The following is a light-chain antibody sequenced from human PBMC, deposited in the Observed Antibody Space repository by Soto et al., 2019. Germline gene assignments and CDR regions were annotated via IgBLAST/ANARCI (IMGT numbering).Light chain of an antibody. V-gene: IGKV3-11*01. Sequence: EIVLTQSPVTLSLSPGERATLSCRASQSVSNYLAWYQQKPGQAPRLLIYDAFNRATGIPARFSGSGSGTDFTLTITSLEPEDFAVYYCQQRSNWPPSWTFGQGTKVETK. CDR1: QSVSNY. CDR3: QQRSNWPPSWT. CDR2: DAF. J-gene: IGKJ1*01.